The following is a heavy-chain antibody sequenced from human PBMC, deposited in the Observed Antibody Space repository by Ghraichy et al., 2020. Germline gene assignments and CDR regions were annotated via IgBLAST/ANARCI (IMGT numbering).Heavy chain of an antibody. CDR3: TTFSYYDSSGFWRYFDY. CDR2: IKSKTDGGTT. CDR1: GFTFSNAW. Sequence: GGSLRLSCAASGFTFSNAWMSWVRQAPGKGLEWVGRIKSKTDGGTTDYAAPVKGRFTISRDDSKNTLYLQMNSLKTEDTAVYYCTTFSYYDSSGFWRYFDYWGQGTLVTVSS. J-gene: IGHJ4*02. V-gene: IGHV3-15*01. D-gene: IGHD3-22*01.